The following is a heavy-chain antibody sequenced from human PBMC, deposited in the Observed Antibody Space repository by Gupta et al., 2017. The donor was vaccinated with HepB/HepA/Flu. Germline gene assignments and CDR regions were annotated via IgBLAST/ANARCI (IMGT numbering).Heavy chain of an antibody. CDR1: GFTFSSYG. Sequence: QVQLVASGGGVVQPGRSLRLSCAASGFTFSSYGMHWVRPAPGKGLEWVAVIWYDGSNKYYADSVKGRFTISRDNSKNTLYLQMNSLRAEDTAVYYCARDYSSSWYGYYYYMDVWGKGTTVTVSS. J-gene: IGHJ6*03. CDR3: ARDYSSSWYGYYYYMDV. V-gene: IGHV3-33*01. CDR2: IWYDGSNK. D-gene: IGHD6-13*01.